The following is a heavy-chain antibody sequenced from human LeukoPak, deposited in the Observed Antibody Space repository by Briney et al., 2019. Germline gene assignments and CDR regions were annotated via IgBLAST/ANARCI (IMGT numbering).Heavy chain of an antibody. V-gene: IGHV1-69*05. J-gene: IGHJ4*02. Sequence: SVKVSCKASGGAFSSYAISWVRQAPGQGLEWMGGIIPIFGTANYAQKFQGRVTITTDESTSTAYMELSSLRSEDTAVYYCARGETYDFWSGYYYNFDYWGQGTLVTVSS. CDR1: GGAFSSYA. CDR3: ARGETYDFWSGYYYNFDY. D-gene: IGHD3-3*01. CDR2: IIPIFGTA.